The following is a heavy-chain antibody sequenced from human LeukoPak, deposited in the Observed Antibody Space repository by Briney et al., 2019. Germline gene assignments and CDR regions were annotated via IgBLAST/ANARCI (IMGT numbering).Heavy chain of an antibody. CDR1: GDSVSNNSAA. J-gene: IGHJ4*02. Sequence: SQTLSLTCAISGDSVSNNSAAWNWIRQSPSRGLEWLGRTYYRSKWYNDYAVSVKSRIAINPDTSKNQFSLQVNSVTPEDTAVYYCARAPTPIIAVAGSFDYWGQGTLVTVSS. CDR3: ARAPTPIIAVAGSFDY. V-gene: IGHV6-1*01. D-gene: IGHD6-19*01. CDR2: TYYRSKWYN.